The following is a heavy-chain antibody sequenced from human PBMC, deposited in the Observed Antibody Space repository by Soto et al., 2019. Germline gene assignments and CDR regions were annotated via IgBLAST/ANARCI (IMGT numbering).Heavy chain of an antibody. D-gene: IGHD5-18*01. CDR1: GGSIRSYY. CDR3: ARGAADTAMVDS. Sequence: XGTLSLTCTVSGGSIRSYYWTWIRQPPGKGLEWLGYIFYSGSTFYNPSLKSRVTISIHTSKSQFSLQLTSVTAADTAVYYCARGAADTAMVDSWGQGTLVTVSS. J-gene: IGHJ4*02. V-gene: IGHV4-59*01. CDR2: IFYSGST.